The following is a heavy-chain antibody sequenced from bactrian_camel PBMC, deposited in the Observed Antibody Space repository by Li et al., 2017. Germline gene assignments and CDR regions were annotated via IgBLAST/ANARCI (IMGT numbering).Heavy chain of an antibody. CDR2: IHRDDRT. V-gene: IGHV3S42*01. D-gene: IGHD1*01. CDR1: GYASSNRYC. Sequence: DVQLVESGGGSVQAGGSLRLSCTVSGYASSNRYCMGWFRQAPGKDREGVTAIHRDDRTRYADSVKGRFTISQDNAKKTLYLQMNSLKPEDTAMYYCAARVLGGDCPTDQNAFTYWGRGPRSPSP. J-gene: IGHJ4*01.